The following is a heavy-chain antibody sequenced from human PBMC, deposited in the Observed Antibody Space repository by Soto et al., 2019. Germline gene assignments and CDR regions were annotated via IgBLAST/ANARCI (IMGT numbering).Heavy chain of an antibody. D-gene: IGHD2-2*02. V-gene: IGHV1-46*01. CDR2: INPSGGST. J-gene: IGHJ2*01. Sequence: ASVKVSCKASGYTFTGYAMHWVRQAPGQRLEWMGIINPSGGSTSYAQKFQGRVTMTRDTSTSTVYMELSSLRSEDTAVYYCALGYTYWYFDLWGRGTLVTVSS. CDR3: ALGYTYWYFDL. CDR1: GYTFTGYA.